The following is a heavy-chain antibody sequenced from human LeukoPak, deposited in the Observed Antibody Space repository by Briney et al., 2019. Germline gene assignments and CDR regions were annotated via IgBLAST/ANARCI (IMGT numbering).Heavy chain of an antibody. CDR1: GGSIGSSSYF. D-gene: IGHD2-2*01. CDR2: IYYSGTT. CDR3: ARRGLYGSSPFDP. Sequence: PSETLSLTCTVSGGSIGSSSYFWGWIRQPPGKGLEWLGIIYYSGTTYYNPSLKSRVTISVDTSKNQFSLKLSSVTAADTAVYYCARRGLYGSSPFDPWGQGTLVTVSS. J-gene: IGHJ5*02. V-gene: IGHV4-39*01.